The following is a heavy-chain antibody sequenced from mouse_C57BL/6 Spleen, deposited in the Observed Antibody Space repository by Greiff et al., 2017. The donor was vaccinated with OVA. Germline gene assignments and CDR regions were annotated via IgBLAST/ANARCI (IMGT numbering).Heavy chain of an antibody. CDR1: GFTFSSYA. CDR3: ARNYDYGGTLYYFDY. D-gene: IGHD2-4*01. Sequence: DVHLVESGGGLVKPGGSLKLSCAASGFTFSSYAMSWVRQTPEKRLEWVATISDGGSYTYYPDNVKGRFTISRDNAKNNLYLQMSHLKSEDTAMYYCARNYDYGGTLYYFDYWGQGTTLTVSS. CDR2: ISDGGSYT. J-gene: IGHJ2*01. V-gene: IGHV5-4*01.